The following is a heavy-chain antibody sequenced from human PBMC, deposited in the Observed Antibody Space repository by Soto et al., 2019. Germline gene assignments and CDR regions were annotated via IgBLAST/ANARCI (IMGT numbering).Heavy chain of an antibody. D-gene: IGHD3-22*01. J-gene: IGHJ4*02. CDR3: ARDHAMVVTGLYYFDR. V-gene: IGHV4-39*02. CDR2: IYYSGST. Sequence: SETLSLTCTVSGGSISSSSYYWGWIRQPPGKGLEWIGSIYYSGSTYYNPSLKSRVTISVDTSKNQFSLKLSSVTAADTAVYYCARDHAMVVTGLYYFDRWGQGALVTVSS. CDR1: GGSISSSSYY.